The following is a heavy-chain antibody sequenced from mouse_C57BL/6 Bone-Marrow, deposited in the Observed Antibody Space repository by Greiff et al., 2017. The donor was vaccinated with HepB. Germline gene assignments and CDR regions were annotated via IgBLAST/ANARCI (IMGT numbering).Heavy chain of an antibody. V-gene: IGHV14-4*01. J-gene: IGHJ2*01. CDR1: GFNIKDDY. Sequence: EVQLQQSGAELVRPGASVKLSCTASGFNIKDDYMHWVKQRPEQGLEWIGWIDPENGDTEYASKFQGKATITADTSSNTAYLQLSSLTSEDTAVYYCTTGGTTVVANDFDYWGQGTTLTVSS. CDR3: TTGGTTVVANDFDY. D-gene: IGHD1-1*01. CDR2: IDPENGDT.